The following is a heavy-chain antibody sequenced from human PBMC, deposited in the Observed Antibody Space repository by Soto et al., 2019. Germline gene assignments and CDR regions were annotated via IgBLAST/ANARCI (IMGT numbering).Heavy chain of an antibody. J-gene: IGHJ3*02. CDR2: IIPIFGTA. V-gene: IGHV1-69*13. CDR1: GGTFSSYA. Sequence: GASVKVSCKASGGTFSSYAISWVRQAPGQGLEWMGGIIPIFGTANYAQKFQGRVTITADESTSTAYMELSSLRSEDTAVYYCARSRDGYNHDAFDIWGQGTMVTVSS. CDR3: ARSRDGYNHDAFDI. D-gene: IGHD5-12*01.